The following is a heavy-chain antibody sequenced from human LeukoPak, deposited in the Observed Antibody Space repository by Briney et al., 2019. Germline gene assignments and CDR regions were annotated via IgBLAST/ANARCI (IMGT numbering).Heavy chain of an antibody. Sequence: GGSLRLSCTVSGFTVSSNSMSWVRQAPGKGLEWVSFIYSDNTHYSDSVKGRFTISRDNSKNTLYLQMNSLRAEDTAVYYCARPTSGNKGGYNWRFDYWGQGTLVTVSS. CDR1: GFTVSSNS. D-gene: IGHD5-24*01. CDR3: ARPTSGNKGGYNWRFDY. J-gene: IGHJ4*02. V-gene: IGHV3-53*01. CDR2: IYSDNT.